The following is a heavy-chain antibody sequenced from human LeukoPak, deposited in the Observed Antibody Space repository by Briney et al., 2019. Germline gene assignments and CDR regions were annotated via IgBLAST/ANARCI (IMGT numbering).Heavy chain of an antibody. D-gene: IGHD5-12*01. V-gene: IGHV4-30-2*01. J-gene: IGHJ4*02. CDR3: ARSEVSGYDYFDY. CDR1: GGSISTIGYS. Sequence: PSETLSLTCAVSGGSISTIGYSWSWIRRPPGKGLEWIGYIFPTGSTSYSPSLKSRVTISVDKSKNQFSLKLSSVTAADTAVYYCARSEVSGYDYFDYWGQGTLVTVSS. CDR2: IFPTGST.